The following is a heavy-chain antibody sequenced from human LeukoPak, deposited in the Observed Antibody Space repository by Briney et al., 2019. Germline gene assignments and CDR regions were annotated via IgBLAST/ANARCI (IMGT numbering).Heavy chain of an antibody. CDR1: GSTFSSYS. D-gene: IGHD2-15*01. CDR2: ISSSSSYI. CDR3: ARDGVVVAAKGYYYGMDV. J-gene: IGHJ6*02. Sequence: GGSLRLSCAASGSTFSSYSMNWVRQAPGKGLEWVSSISSSSSYIYYADSVKGRFTISRDNAKNSLYLQMNSLRAEDTAVYYCARDGVVVAAKGYYYGMDVWGQGTTVTVSS. V-gene: IGHV3-21*01.